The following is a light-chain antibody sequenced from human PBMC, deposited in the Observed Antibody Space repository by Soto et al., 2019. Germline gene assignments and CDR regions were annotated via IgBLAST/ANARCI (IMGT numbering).Light chain of an antibody. CDR3: QQHSHWHPWT. V-gene: IGKV3D-15*01. J-gene: IGKJ1*01. CDR2: GAS. CDR1: QSVSSK. Sequence: ETVMTQSPATLSVSPGERATISCRASQSVSSKLAWYQQKPGQAPRLLIYGASTRATGIPARFSGSGSGTEFTLSIISLQSEDFAAYYCQQHSHWHPWTFGQGTKVDIK.